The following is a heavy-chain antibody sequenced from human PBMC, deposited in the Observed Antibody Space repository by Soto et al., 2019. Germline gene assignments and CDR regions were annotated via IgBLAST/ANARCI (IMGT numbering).Heavy chain of an antibody. CDR2: IWYDGSNK. CDR1: GSTFSSYG. J-gene: IGHJ4*02. D-gene: IGHD4-17*01. CDR3: ARDGATTVTTGTFDY. Sequence: GGSLRLSCAASGSTFSSYGMHWVRQAPGKGLEWVAVIWYDGSNKYYADSVKGRFTISRDNSKNTLYLQMNSLRAEDTAVYYCARDGATTVTTGTFDYWGQGTLVTVSS. V-gene: IGHV3-33*01.